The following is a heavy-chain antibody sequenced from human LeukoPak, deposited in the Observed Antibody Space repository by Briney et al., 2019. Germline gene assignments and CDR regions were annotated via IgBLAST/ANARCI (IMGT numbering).Heavy chain of an antibody. CDR1: GFTFSSYG. Sequence: PGGSLRLSCAASGFTFSSYGMQWVRQAPGKGLGWVAVIWYDGSNKYYADSVKGRFTISRDNSKNTLYLQMNSLRAEDTAVYYCARGPSPSLEPSYYGMDVWGQGTTVTVSS. V-gene: IGHV3-33*01. J-gene: IGHJ6*02. CDR2: IWYDGSNK. CDR3: ARGPSPSLEPSYYGMDV. D-gene: IGHD1-1*01.